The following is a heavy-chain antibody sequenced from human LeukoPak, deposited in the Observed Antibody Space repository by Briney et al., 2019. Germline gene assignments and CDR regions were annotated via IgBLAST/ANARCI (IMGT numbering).Heavy chain of an antibody. Sequence: PGGSLRLSCTVSGFTFGDYAMSWFRQAPGKGLEWVGFIRSKAYDGTTEYAASVKGRITISRDDSKSIAYLQMNSLKTEDTAVYYCTRCRVGYGDYADWFDPWGQGTLVTVSS. CDR2: IRSKAYDGTT. CDR3: TRCRVGYGDYADWFDP. CDR1: GFTFGDYA. J-gene: IGHJ5*02. D-gene: IGHD4-17*01. V-gene: IGHV3-49*03.